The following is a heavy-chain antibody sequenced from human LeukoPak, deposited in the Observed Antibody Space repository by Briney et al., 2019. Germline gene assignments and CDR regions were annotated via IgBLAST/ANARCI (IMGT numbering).Heavy chain of an antibody. Sequence: SETLSLTCTVSGGSISSGGYYWRWIRQHPGKGLEWIGYINHSGSTYYNSSLKSRVTMSVDTSKNQFSLKLSSVTAADTAVYYCARDYSGYGRFDYWGQGTLVTVSS. CDR2: INHSGST. J-gene: IGHJ4*02. CDR1: GGSISSGGYY. V-gene: IGHV4-31*03. D-gene: IGHD5-12*01. CDR3: ARDYSGYGRFDY.